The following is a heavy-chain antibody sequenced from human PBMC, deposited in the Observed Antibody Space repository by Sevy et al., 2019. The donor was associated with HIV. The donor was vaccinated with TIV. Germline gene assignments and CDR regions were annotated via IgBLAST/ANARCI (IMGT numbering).Heavy chain of an antibody. CDR1: RGSISSGGYY. CDR3: ARGARTDLYSSSWYISSFDY. J-gene: IGHJ4*02. Sequence: SETLSLTCTVSRGSISSGGYYWSWIRQHPGKGLEWIGYIYYSGSTYYNPSLKSRVTISVDTSKNQFSLKLSSVTAADTAVYYCARGARTDLYSSSWYISSFDYWGQGTLVTV. CDR2: IYYSGST. D-gene: IGHD6-13*01. V-gene: IGHV4-31*03.